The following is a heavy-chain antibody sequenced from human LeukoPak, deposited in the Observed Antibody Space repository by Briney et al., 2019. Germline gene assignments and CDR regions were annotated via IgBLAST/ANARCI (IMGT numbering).Heavy chain of an antibody. D-gene: IGHD3-9*01. V-gene: IGHV3-74*01. J-gene: IGHJ6*02. CDR2: ITNDGSST. CDR3: TKDYCGKFCSAV. CDR1: GLTFSSHW. Sequence: PGGSLRLSCAASGLTFSSHWMHWVRQAPGKGLVWVSRITNDGSSTTYVDSVKGRFTISRDNSKNTLYLQMNSLRAEDTAKYYCTKDYCGKFCSAVWGQGTTVTVSS.